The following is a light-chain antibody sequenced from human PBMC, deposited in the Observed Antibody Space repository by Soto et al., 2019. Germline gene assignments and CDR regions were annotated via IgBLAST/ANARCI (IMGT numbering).Light chain of an antibody. J-gene: IGKJ4*01. V-gene: IGKV3-20*01. CDR2: DAS. CDR3: QQFSSYPLT. Sequence: EFVLKQSPGTLSLTPGERATHSCRASQTVRNNYLAWYQQKPGQAPRLLIYDASSRATGIPDRFSGGGSGTDFTLTISRLEPEDFAVYYCQQFSSYPLTFGGGTMVDIK. CDR1: QTVRNNY.